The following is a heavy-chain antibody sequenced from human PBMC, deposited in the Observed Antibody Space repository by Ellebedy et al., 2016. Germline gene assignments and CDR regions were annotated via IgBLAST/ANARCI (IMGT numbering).Heavy chain of an antibody. Sequence: GESLKISXAASGFTFSSYAMHWVRQAPGKGLEYVSAISSNGGSTYYANSVKGRFTISRDNSKNTLYLQMGSLRAEDMAVYYCASYYGDYWGQGTLVTVSS. D-gene: IGHD3-22*01. CDR3: ASYYGDY. V-gene: IGHV3-64*01. CDR1: GFTFSSYA. CDR2: ISSNGGST. J-gene: IGHJ4*02.